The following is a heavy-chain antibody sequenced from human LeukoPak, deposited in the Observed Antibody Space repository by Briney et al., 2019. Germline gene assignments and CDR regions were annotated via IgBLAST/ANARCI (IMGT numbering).Heavy chain of an antibody. J-gene: IGHJ3*02. CDR3: VKDQRPDALVVDI. Sequence: GGSLRLSCAASGFTFSSSAMNWVRQAPGKGLEWVSAISGSGGSTYYADSVKGRFTISRDNSKNTLYLQMNSLRAEDTAVYYCVKDQRPDALVVDIWGQGTMVTVSS. V-gene: IGHV3-23*01. D-gene: IGHD6-25*01. CDR1: GFTFSSSA. CDR2: ISGSGGST.